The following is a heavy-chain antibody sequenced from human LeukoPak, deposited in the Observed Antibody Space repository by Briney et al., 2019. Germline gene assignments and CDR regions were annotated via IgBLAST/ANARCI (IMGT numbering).Heavy chain of an antibody. CDR3: ARAVAGLRLDY. CDR2: IYTSGST. J-gene: IGHJ4*02. Sequence: SETLSLTCTVSGRSISSGSYYWSWIRQPAGKGLEWIGRIYTSGSTNYNPSLKSRVTISVDTSKNQFSLKLSSVTAADTAVYYCARAVAGLRLDYWGQGTLVTVSS. V-gene: IGHV4-61*02. D-gene: IGHD5-12*01. CDR1: GRSISSGSYY.